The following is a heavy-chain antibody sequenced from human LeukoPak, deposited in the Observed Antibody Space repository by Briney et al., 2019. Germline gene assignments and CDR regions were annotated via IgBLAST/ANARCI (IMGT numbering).Heavy chain of an antibody. D-gene: IGHD3-16*01. Sequence: GGSLRLSCPASGFVFSSYEMNWVRQAPGKGLEWISYISSSGTTIYYADSVKGRFTISRDNRKNSLHLQMNSLRAEDTAVYYCARDLIRGFDYWGQGVLVTVSS. CDR2: ISSSGTTI. CDR3: ARDLIRGFDY. V-gene: IGHV3-48*03. CDR1: GFVFSSYE. J-gene: IGHJ4*02.